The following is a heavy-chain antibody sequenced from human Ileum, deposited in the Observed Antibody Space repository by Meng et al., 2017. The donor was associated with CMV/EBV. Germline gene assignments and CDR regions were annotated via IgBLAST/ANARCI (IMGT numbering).Heavy chain of an antibody. Sequence: GESLKISCAASGFTFSSYSMNWVRQAPGKGLEWVSYISSSSSNIYYADSVKGRFTISRDNAKNSLYLQMNSLRAEDTAVYYCERDWLAGPTATDYWGQGTLVTVSS. J-gene: IGHJ4*02. CDR2: ISSSSSNI. CDR3: ERDWLAGPTATDY. V-gene: IGHV3-48*04. CDR1: GFTFSSYS. D-gene: IGHD6-19*01.